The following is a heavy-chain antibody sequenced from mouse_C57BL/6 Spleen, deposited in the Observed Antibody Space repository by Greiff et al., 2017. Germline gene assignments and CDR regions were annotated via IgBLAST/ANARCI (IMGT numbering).Heavy chain of an antibody. CDR3: ARGVRAHYYAMDY. D-gene: IGHD3-3*01. CDR2: IYPGSGST. J-gene: IGHJ4*01. Sequence: VQLQQPGAELVKPGASVKMSCKASGYTFTSYWITWVKQRPGQGLEWIGDIYPGSGSTNYNEKFKSKATLTVDTSSSTAYMQLSSLTSEDSAVYYCARGVRAHYYAMDYWGQGTSVTVSS. CDR1: GYTFTSYW. V-gene: IGHV1-55*01.